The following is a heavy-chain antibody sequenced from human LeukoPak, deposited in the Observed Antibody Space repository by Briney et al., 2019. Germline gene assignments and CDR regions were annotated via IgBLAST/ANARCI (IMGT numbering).Heavy chain of an antibody. V-gene: IGHV4-59*01. CDR2: IYYSGST. CDR1: GGSISSYY. D-gene: IGHD2-2*01. Sequence: SETPCLTCTVSGGSISSYYWSWIRQPPGKGLEWIGYIYYSGSTNYNPSLKSRVTISVDTSKNQFSLKLSSVTAADTAVYYCARDKVVVVPAAGDYYYYYGMDVWGQVTPVTVSS. J-gene: IGHJ6*02. CDR3: ARDKVVVVPAAGDYYYYYGMDV.